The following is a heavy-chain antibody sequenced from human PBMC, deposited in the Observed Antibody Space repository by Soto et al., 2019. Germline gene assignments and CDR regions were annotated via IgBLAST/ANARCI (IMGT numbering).Heavy chain of an antibody. V-gene: IGHV3-30*03. CDR1: GFTFSSYA. Sequence: XGSLRLSCSAAGFTFSSYAMHWVRQAPGKGLEWVALISYDGYSKWYADAVKGRFTISRDNSNNTLFLEMNSLRGDDTAVYFCAAIREVDVWGQGTTVTVSS. D-gene: IGHD1-26*01. J-gene: IGHJ6*02. CDR3: AAIREVDV. CDR2: ISYDGYSK.